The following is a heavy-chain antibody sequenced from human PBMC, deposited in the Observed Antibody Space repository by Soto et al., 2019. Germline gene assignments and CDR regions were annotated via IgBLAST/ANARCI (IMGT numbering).Heavy chain of an antibody. CDR2: INADNGNT. CDR1: GYTFTSYG. CDR3: AGEQSGVLMPVTDVFDI. V-gene: IGHV1-3*01. Sequence: QVQLVQSGAEVQKPGASVKVSCKASGYTFTSYGIHWVRQAPGPRLEWMGWINADNGNTQYSQKVQGRVTITRDTSASIAYREGSSLRSDDPAQCYCAGEQSGVLMPVTDVFDIWGEGTMVTVSS. D-gene: IGHD3-16*01. J-gene: IGHJ3*02.